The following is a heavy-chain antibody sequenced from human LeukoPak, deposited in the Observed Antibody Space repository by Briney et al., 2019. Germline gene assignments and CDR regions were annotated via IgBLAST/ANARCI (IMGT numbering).Heavy chain of an antibody. Sequence: GGSLRLSCAASGFTVCSNYMSWVRQAPGKGLEWVSVIYSGGSTYYADSVKGRFTISRDNSKNTLYLQMNSLRAEDTAVYYCARQTRRDGYNLDYWGQGTLVTVSS. V-gene: IGHV3-66*02. J-gene: IGHJ4*02. CDR2: IYSGGST. CDR3: ARQTRRDGYNLDY. D-gene: IGHD5-24*01. CDR1: GFTVCSNY.